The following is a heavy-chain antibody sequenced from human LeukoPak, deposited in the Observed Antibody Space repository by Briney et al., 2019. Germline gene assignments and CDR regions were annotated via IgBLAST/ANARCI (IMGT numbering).Heavy chain of an antibody. CDR1: GYSFTSYW. J-gene: IGHJ4*02. CDR2: IYPGDSDT. CDR3: ARRVDDGFDY. D-gene: IGHD3-3*01. V-gene: IGHV5-51*01. Sequence: GESLEISCKGSGYSFTSYWIGWVRQMPGKGLEWMGIIYPGDSDTRYSPSFQGQVTISPDKPLSTAYLQWSSLKASDTAMYYCARRVDDGFDYWGQGTLVTVSS.